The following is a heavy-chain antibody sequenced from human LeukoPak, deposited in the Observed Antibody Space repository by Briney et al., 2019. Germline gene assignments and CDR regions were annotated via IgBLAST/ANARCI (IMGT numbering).Heavy chain of an antibody. J-gene: IGHJ4*02. CDR1: GFTFDDYA. CDR2: ISWNSGGI. V-gene: IGHV3-9*01. Sequence: PGGSLRLSCAASGFTFDDYAMHWVRQAPGKGLEWVSGISWNSGGIGYADSVKGRFTISRDNAKNSLYLQMNSLRAEDTALYYCAKDIFTMVRGVVDYWGQGTLVTVSS. CDR3: AKDIFTMVRGVVDY. D-gene: IGHD3-10*01.